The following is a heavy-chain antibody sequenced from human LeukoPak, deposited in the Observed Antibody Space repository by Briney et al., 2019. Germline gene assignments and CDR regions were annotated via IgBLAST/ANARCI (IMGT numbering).Heavy chain of an antibody. Sequence: SETLSLTCAVYGGSSSGYYWSWIRQPPGKGLEWIGEINHSGSTNYNPSLKSRVTISVDTSKNQFSLRLSSVTAADTAVYYCARVPGGAVANTHFDYWGQGTLVTVSS. V-gene: IGHV4-34*01. CDR3: ARVPGGAVANTHFDY. CDR2: INHSGST. J-gene: IGHJ4*02. D-gene: IGHD6-19*01. CDR1: GGSSSGYY.